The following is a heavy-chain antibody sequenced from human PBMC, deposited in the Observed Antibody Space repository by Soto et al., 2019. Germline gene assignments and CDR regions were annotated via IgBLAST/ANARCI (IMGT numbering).Heavy chain of an antibody. D-gene: IGHD2-8*01. CDR2: IYYSGST. CDR1: GGSVSSGDYY. Sequence: QVQLQESGPGLVKPSQTLSLTCTVSGGSVSSGDYYWSWIRQPPGKGLEWIGYIYYSGSTYYNPSLKSRVTISVHTSKNQCSLKLSSVTAADTAVYYCAREYFRALTPDYWGQGTLVTVSS. CDR3: AREYFRALTPDY. V-gene: IGHV4-30-4*01. J-gene: IGHJ4*02.